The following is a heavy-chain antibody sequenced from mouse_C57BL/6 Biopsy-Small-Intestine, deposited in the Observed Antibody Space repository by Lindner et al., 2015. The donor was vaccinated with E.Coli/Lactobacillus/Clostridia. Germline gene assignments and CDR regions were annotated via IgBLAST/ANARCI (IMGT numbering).Heavy chain of an antibody. CDR2: IYPGDGDT. Sequence: VQLQESGPELVKPGASVKISCKASGYAFSSSWMNWVKQRPGKGLEWIGRIYPGDGDTNYNGKFEGTATLTADKSSSTAFMQLSSLTSEDSAVYFCAREGNWYFDVWGTGTTVTVSS. J-gene: IGHJ1*03. CDR3: AREGNWYFDV. CDR1: GYAFSSSW. V-gene: IGHV1-82*01.